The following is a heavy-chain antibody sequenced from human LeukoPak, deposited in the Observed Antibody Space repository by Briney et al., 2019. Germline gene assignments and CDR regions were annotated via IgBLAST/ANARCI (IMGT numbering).Heavy chain of an antibody. CDR3: ARQEAGDWFDP. CDR1: GGSISSYY. Sequence: PSETLSLTCTVSGGSISSYYWSWIRQPPGKGLEWIGYIYYSGSTNYNPSLKSRVTISVDTSKNQFSLKLSSVTAADTAVYYCARQEAGDWFDPWGQGTLVTVSS. V-gene: IGHV4-59*01. J-gene: IGHJ5*02. CDR2: IYYSGST.